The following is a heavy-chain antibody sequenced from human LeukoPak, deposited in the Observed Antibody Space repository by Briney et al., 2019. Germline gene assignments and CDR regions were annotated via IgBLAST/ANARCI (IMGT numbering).Heavy chain of an antibody. CDR1: GFTFSSYS. Sequence: PGGSLRLSCAASGFTFSSYSMNWVRQAPGKGLEWVSYISSSGSTIYYADSVKGRFTISRDNAKNSLYLQMNSLRAEDTAVYYCAREIVTAVTTSRPTNWFDPWGQGTLVTVSS. CDR3: AREIVTAVTTSRPTNWFDP. J-gene: IGHJ5*02. D-gene: IGHD4-11*01. V-gene: IGHV3-48*04. CDR2: ISSSGSTI.